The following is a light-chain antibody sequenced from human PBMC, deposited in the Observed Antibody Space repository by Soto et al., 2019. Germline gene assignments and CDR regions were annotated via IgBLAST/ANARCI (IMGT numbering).Light chain of an antibody. CDR1: QTISSW. J-gene: IGKJ1*01. V-gene: IGKV1-5*03. Sequence: DIQMTQSPSTLSASVGDRVTITCRASQTISSWLAWYQQKPGKAPKLLIYKASTLKSGVPSRFSGSGSGTEFTLTISSLQPHDFATYYCQHYNSYSEAFGQGTKVDIK. CDR3: QHYNSYSEA. CDR2: KAS.